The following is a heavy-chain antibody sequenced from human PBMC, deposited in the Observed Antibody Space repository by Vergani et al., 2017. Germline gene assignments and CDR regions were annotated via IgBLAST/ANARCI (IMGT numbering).Heavy chain of an antibody. CDR3: ARGSRPRAEYFQQ. CDR2: IDYSGST. V-gene: IGHV4-30-4*01. CDR1: GGSISSGDYY. Sequence: QVQLQESGPGLVKPSQTLSLTCTVSGGSISSGDYYWSWIRQPPGKGLEWIGYIDYSGSTYYNPSLKSRVTISVDTAKNQFSLKLSSVTAADTAVYYCARGSRPRAEYFQQWGQGTLVTFSS. J-gene: IGHJ1*01.